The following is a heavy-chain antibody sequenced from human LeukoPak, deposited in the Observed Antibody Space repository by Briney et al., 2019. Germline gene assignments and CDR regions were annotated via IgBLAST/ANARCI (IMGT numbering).Heavy chain of an antibody. CDR3: ARGLGRITMLVVVPNGWAFDI. Sequence: ASVKVSCKPSGGTFSTYDISWVRQAPGQGLEWMGCNIFTFGTANYAQKFQGRVTITADESTSTAYMELSSLRSEDTAVYYCARGLGRITMLVVVPNGWAFDIWGQGTMVIVSS. J-gene: IGHJ3*02. V-gene: IGHV1-69*13. D-gene: IGHD3-22*01. CDR2: NIFTFGTA. CDR1: GGTFSTYD.